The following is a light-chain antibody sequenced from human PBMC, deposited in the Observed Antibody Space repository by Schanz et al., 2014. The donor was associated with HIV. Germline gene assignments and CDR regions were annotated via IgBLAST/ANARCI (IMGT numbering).Light chain of an antibody. CDR2: ATY. Sequence: QSVLTQPPSASGTPGQRVTISCSVSSSNIGSNAVNWFQHLPGTAPKLLIYATYNRPSGVPDRFSGSGSGTSASLAISGLQSEDEADYYCSSYADINNLVFGGGTKLTVL. CDR1: SSNIGSNA. J-gene: IGLJ2*01. V-gene: IGLV1-44*01. CDR3: SSYADINNLV.